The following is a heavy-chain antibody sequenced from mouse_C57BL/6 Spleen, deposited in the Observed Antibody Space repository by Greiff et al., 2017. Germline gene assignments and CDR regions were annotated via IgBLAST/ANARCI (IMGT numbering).Heavy chain of an antibody. J-gene: IGHJ2*01. D-gene: IGHD3-2*02. CDR3: ARDLRNYFDY. Sequence: QVQLKQPGAELVRPGSSVKLSCKASGYTFTSYWLHWVKQRPIQGLEWIGNIDPSDSETHSNQKFKDKATLTVDKSSSTAYMQLSSLTSEDSAVYYCARDLRNYFDYWGQGTTLTVSS. CDR1: GYTFTSYW. CDR2: IDPSDSET. V-gene: IGHV1-52*01.